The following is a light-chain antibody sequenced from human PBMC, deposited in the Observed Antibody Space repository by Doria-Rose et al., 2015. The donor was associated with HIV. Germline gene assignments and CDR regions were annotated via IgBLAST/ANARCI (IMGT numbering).Light chain of an antibody. J-gene: IGKJ3*01. CDR3: QQYNSAPLFT. V-gene: IGKV1-27*01. CDR2: AAS. CDR1: QDINNY. Sequence: SLSASIGDRVTVTCRASQDINNYVAWYQQKPGEVPKLLIYAASILQSGVPSRFSGSGSGTIFTLTISNLQPADVATYFCQQYNSAPLFTFGPGTKLDIK.